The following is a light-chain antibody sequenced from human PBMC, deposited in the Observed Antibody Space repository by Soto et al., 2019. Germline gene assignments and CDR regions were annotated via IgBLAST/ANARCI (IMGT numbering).Light chain of an antibody. J-gene: IGKJ1*01. V-gene: IGKV3-15*01. CDR2: GAS. CDR3: LHYYEWPRWT. Sequence: IVLTQSPGTLSLSPWERATLSCRASQSISNNLAWYQQQPGQTPRLLIYGASTTATGIPARFSGSGTGTEFTLTISSLQSEDFAVYYCLHYYEWPRWTFGQGTKVDIK. CDR1: QSISNN.